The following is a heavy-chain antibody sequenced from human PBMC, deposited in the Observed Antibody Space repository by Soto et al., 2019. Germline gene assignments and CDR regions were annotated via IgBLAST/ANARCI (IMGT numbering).Heavy chain of an antibody. CDR2: INSDGSST. D-gene: IGHD3-10*01. V-gene: IGHV3-74*01. Sequence: GGSLRLSCAASGFTFSSYWMHWVRQAPGKGLVWVSHINSDGSSTSYADSVKGRFTISRDNAKNTLYLQMNSLRAEDTAVYYCASLAGIPDGLDDAFDIWGQGTMVTVSS. CDR3: ASLAGIPDGLDDAFDI. J-gene: IGHJ3*02. CDR1: GFTFSSYW.